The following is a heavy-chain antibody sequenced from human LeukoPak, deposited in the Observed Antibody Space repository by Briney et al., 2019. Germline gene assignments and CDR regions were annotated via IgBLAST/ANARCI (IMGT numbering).Heavy chain of an antibody. CDR2: ISGSGGST. J-gene: IGHJ4*02. CDR1: GFTFSSYA. CDR3: AKDPRLLWFGELSSDY. Sequence: PGGSLRLSCAASGFTFSSYAMSWVRQAPGKGLEWVSAISGSGGSTYYADSVKGRFTISRDNSKNTLYLQMNSLRAEDTAVYYCAKDPRLLWFGELSSDYWGQGTLVTVSS. V-gene: IGHV3-23*01. D-gene: IGHD3-10*01.